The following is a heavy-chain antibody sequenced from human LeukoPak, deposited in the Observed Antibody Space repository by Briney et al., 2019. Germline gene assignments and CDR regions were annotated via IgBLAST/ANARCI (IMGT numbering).Heavy chain of an antibody. CDR3: ARGKIQLWPQPRGVRDAFDI. D-gene: IGHD5-18*01. V-gene: IGHV3-48*03. CDR1: GFTFSSYE. CDR2: ISSSGSTI. J-gene: IGHJ3*02. Sequence: GGSLRLSCAASGFTFSSYEMNWVRQAPGKGLEWVSYISSSGSTIYYADSVKGRFTISRDNAKNSLYLQMNSLRAEDTAVYYCARGKIQLWPQPRGVRDAFDIWGQGAVGTVSS.